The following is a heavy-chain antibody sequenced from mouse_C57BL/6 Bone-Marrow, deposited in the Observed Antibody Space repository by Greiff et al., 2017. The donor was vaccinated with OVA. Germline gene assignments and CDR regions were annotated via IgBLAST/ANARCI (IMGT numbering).Heavy chain of an antibody. J-gene: IGHJ2*01. D-gene: IGHD2-2*01. CDR2: IHPNSGST. CDR3: ARRDWFAVVDY. V-gene: IGHV1-64*01. Sequence: VQLQQPGAELVKPGASVKLSCKASGYTFTSYWMHWVKQRPGQGLEWIGMIHPNSGSTNYNEKFKSKATMTVDKSSSTAYMQLSSLTSEDSAVDYYARRDWFAVVDYWCQGTTLTVSS. CDR1: GYTFTSYW.